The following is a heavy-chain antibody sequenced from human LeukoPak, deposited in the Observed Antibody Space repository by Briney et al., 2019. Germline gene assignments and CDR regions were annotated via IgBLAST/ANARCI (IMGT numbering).Heavy chain of an antibody. D-gene: IGHD6-13*01. CDR1: GFTFGSAW. CDR2: IKSKTDGGTT. J-gene: IGHJ4*02. Sequence: PGGSLRLSCAASGFTFGSAWMSWVRQAPGKGLEWVGRIKSKTDGGTTDYAAPVKGRFTISRDDSKNTLYLQMNSLKTEDTAVYYCTTCVSYSSTFGGNWGQGTLVTVSS. CDR3: TTCVSYSSTFGGN. V-gene: IGHV3-15*01.